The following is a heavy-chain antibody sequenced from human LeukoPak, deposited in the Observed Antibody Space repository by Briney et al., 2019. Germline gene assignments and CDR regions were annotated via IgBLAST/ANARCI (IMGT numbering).Heavy chain of an antibody. V-gene: IGHV1-2*02. J-gene: IGHJ5*02. CDR3: ARAEESSGWSPPVAFDP. CDR2: XXPNSGGT. Sequence: YXHWXRQAPGQGLXWMGXXXPNSGGTNYAQKFQGRVTMTRDTSISTAYMELSRLRPDDTAVYYCARAEESSGWSPPVAFDPWGQGTLVTVSS. D-gene: IGHD6-19*01. CDR1: Y.